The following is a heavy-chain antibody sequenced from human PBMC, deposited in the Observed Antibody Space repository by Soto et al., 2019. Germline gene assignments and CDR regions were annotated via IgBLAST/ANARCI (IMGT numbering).Heavy chain of an antibody. J-gene: IGHJ6*02. CDR3: ARDRIYCSGGSCYYYGMDV. CDR1: GFTFRSYD. Sequence: PGGSLILSCTASGFTFRSYDMHWVRQATGKGLEWVSAIGTAGDTYYPGSVKGRFTISRENAKNSLYLQMNSLRAEDTAVYYCARDRIYCSGGSCYYYGMDVWGQGTTVTVSS. V-gene: IGHV3-13*01. D-gene: IGHD2-15*01. CDR2: IGTAGDT.